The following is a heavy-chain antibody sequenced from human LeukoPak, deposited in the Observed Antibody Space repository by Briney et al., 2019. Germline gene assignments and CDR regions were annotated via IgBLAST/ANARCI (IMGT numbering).Heavy chain of an antibody. J-gene: IGHJ4*02. V-gene: IGHV3-9*01. D-gene: IGHD3-3*01. CDR2: IGWNSART. CDR3: ARDAETYDWSGGYFDY. Sequence: GGSLRLSCTASESTFDHAMHWVRQTPGKGLEWVSGIGWNSARTGYADSVRGRFTISRDNAKNSLYLQMNSLRAEDTAVYYCARDAETYDWSGGYFDYWGQGTLVTVSS. CDR1: ESTFDHA.